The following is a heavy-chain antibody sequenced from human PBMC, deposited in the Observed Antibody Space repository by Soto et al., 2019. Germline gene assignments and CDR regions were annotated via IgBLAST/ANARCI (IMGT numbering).Heavy chain of an antibody. V-gene: IGHV1-46*01. D-gene: IGHD5-12*01. Sequence: QVQLVQSGAEVKKPGASVKVSCKASGYTFTSYYMHWVRQAPGQGLELMGIINPSGGSTSYAQKFQGRVTLTRDTSTSTVYMEQSSLRSEDTAVYYCARDQADIVATIASSYGMDVWGQGTTVTVSS. CDR3: ARDQADIVATIASSYGMDV. CDR1: GYTFTSYY. CDR2: INPSGGST. J-gene: IGHJ6*02.